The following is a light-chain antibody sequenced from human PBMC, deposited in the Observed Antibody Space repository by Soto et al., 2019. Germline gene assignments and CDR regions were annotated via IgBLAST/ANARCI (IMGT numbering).Light chain of an antibody. CDR3: SSFTSTSTYV. J-gene: IGLJ1*01. CDR2: DVI. CDR1: SSDVGAYNR. Sequence: QAVVTQPPSVSGSPGQSVAISCSGTSSDVGAYNRVSWYQQPPGTAPKLMIYDVINRPSGVPDRFSGSKSGNTASLTISGLQAEDEADYYCSSFTSTSTYVFGTGTKVTVL. V-gene: IGLV2-18*02.